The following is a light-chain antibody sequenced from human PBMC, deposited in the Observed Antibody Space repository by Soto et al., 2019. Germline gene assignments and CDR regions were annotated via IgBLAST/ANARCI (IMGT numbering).Light chain of an antibody. CDR3: SSYTSSSTPFV. CDR2: DVN. J-gene: IGLJ1*01. Sequence: QSALTQPASVSGSPGQSITISCTGTSSDVGRYNYVSWYQQHPCKAPKVMIYDVNNRPSGVSNRFSGSKSGNTASLTISGLQAEDEAHYYCSSYTSSSTPFVFGTGTKVTVL. V-gene: IGLV2-14*03. CDR1: SSDVGRYNY.